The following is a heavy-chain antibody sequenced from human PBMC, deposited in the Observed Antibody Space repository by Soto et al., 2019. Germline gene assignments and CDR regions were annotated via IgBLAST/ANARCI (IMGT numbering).Heavy chain of an antibody. CDR1: GYSLSTYW. CDR2: IGPDGSSA. V-gene: IGHV3-74*03. J-gene: IGHJ6*02. CDR3: ASEHSGYDPGEEYYHGVDV. D-gene: IGHD5-12*01. Sequence: EVQLVESGGGLVQPGGSLRLSCAASGYSLSTYWMHWVRQIPGQGLTWVSRIGPDGSSATYADSVKGRFTISRDNANNALYLQMNSLRAEDTGVYYCASEHSGYDPGEEYYHGVDVWGQGTMVTGSS.